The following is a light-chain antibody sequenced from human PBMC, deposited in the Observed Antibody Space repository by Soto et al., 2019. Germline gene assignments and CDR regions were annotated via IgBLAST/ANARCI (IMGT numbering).Light chain of an antibody. CDR1: QNIYTW. CDR2: KAS. V-gene: IGKV1-5*03. J-gene: IGKJ1*01. CDR3: QQYNSYPWT. Sequence: DIQMTQSPSTLSASVGERVTITCRASQNIYTWLAWYQQKPGKAPNLLIYKASSLKSGVPSRFSGSGSGTEFSLTINSLQPDDFATYHCQQYNSYPWTFGQGTKVEIK.